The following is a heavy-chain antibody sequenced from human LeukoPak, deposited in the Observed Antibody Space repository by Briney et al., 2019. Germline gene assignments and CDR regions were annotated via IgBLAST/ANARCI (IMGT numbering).Heavy chain of an antibody. J-gene: IGHJ4*02. CDR1: GGSISSYY. Sequence: PSETLPLTCTVSGGSISSYYWSWIRQPPGKGLEWIGYIYYSGSTNYNPSLKSRVTISVDTSKNQFSLKLSSVTAADTAVYYCARAPSELDRTFDYWGQGTLVTVSS. CDR2: IYYSGST. D-gene: IGHD1-14*01. CDR3: ARAPSELDRTFDY. V-gene: IGHV4-59*08.